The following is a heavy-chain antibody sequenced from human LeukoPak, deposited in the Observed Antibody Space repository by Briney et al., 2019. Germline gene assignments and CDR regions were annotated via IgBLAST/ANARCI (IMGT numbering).Heavy chain of an antibody. CDR1: GYSFTSYW. CDR3: ARRRDLYSGSYYPFDY. V-gene: IGHV5-51*01. J-gene: IGHJ4*02. CDR2: IYPGDSDT. Sequence: GESLKISCKGSGYSFTSYWIGWVRQMPGKGLEWMGIIYPGDSDTRYSPSFQGQVTISADKSISTAYLQWSSLKASGTAMYYCARRRDLYSGSYYPFDYWGQGTLATVSS. D-gene: IGHD1-26*01.